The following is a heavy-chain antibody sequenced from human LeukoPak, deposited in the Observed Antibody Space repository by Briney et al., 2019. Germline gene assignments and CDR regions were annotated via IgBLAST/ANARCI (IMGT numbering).Heavy chain of an antibody. CDR2: ISSSGSTI. CDR3: ASLYNWNDVLDY. CDR1: GFTFSSYE. J-gene: IGHJ4*02. D-gene: IGHD1-1*01. Sequence: GGSLRLSCAASGFTFSSYEMNWVRQAPGKGLEWVSYISSSGSTIYYADSVKGRFTISRDNAKNSLYLQMNSLRAEDTAVYYCASLYNWNDVLDYWGQETLVTVSS. V-gene: IGHV3-48*03.